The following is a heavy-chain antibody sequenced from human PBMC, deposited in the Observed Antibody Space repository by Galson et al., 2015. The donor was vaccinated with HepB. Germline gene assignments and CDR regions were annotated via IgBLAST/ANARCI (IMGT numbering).Heavy chain of an antibody. CDR2: IIPIFGTA. D-gene: IGHD2-2*01. Sequence: SVKVSCKASGGTFSSYAISWVRQAPGQGLEWMGGIIPIFGTANYAQKFQGRVTITADESTSTAYMELSSLRSEDTAVYYCARLGYCSSTSCPVSIIYYYYGMDDWGQGTTVTVSS. V-gene: IGHV1-69*13. J-gene: IGHJ6*02. CDR3: ARLGYCSSTSCPVSIIYYYYGMDD. CDR1: GGTFSSYA.